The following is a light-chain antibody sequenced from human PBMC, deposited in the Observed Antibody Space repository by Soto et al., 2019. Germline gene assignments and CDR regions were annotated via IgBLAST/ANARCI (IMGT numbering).Light chain of an antibody. CDR3: QQLSNLTST. CDR2: DAS. Sequence: EIVLTQSPATLSLSPGNSATLSCRASQSVSGYLAWYQQKPGQAPSLLISDASNRATGIPARFSGRGCGTDFTLTITSLEPEDFAGYYCQQLSNLTSTFGGGTKVEI. V-gene: IGKV3-11*01. J-gene: IGKJ4*01. CDR1: QSVSGY.